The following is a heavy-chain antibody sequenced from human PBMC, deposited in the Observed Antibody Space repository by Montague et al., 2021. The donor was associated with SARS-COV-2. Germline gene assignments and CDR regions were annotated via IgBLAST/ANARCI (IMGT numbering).Heavy chain of an antibody. Sequence: SETLSLTCTVSGDSISSLHYYWGWIRQSPGKGLEWFGNVFYRGXTXYXXXXRXRVTISVDTSKNQFALRLRSVTATDTAIYYCARRAGVVGDTRFDYWGQGILVPVSS. V-gene: IGHV4-39*01. D-gene: IGHD1-26*01. J-gene: IGHJ4*01. CDR3: ARRAGVVGDTRFDY. CDR1: GDSISSLHYY. CDR2: VFYRGXT.